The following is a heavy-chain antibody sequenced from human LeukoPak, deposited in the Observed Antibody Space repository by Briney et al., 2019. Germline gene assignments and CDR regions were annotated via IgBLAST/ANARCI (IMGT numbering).Heavy chain of an antibody. CDR3: AKDAGIAAAAPYFDY. D-gene: IGHD6-13*01. V-gene: IGHV3-30*18. Sequence: PARSLRLSCAASGFTFSSYGMHWVRQAPGRGLEWVAVMSYDGSNKYYADYVKGRFTISRDNSKNTLYLQMNSMRAEDTAVYYCAKDAGIAAAAPYFDYWGQGTLVTVSS. J-gene: IGHJ4*02. CDR2: MSYDGSNK. CDR1: GFTFSSYG.